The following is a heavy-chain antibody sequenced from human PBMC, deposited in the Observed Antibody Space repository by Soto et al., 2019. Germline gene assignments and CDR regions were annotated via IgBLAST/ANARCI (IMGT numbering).Heavy chain of an antibody. Sequence: VEGLRIPGKVSGYSFTTYCIGWVRQIPGKGLEWMGIIYPVDSDTRYSPPFQGQVTISADKSITTAYLQWNSLKATDTAMYYCARRRDGGSYNELDIWGQGTTVTV. CDR1: GYSFTTYC. D-gene: IGHD1-26*01. J-gene: IGHJ3*02. V-gene: IGHV5-51*01. CDR2: IYPVDSDT. CDR3: ARRRDGGSYNELDI.